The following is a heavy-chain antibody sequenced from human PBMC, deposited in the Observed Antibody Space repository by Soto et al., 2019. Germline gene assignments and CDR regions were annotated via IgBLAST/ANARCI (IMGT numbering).Heavy chain of an antibody. CDR1: SYSITSDDY. D-gene: IGHD3-10*01. CDR3: AKKGYYPAGKRNLFDS. J-gene: IGHJ4*02. V-gene: IGHV4-38-2*01. CDR2: IYMGGS. Sequence: PSETLSLRWAISSYSITSDDYCGXIREPPVNGLXWIGSIYMGGSSLNPSLKIQATISVDTSKNQFSMRLTSVTAADTAMYNCAKKGYYPAGKRNLFDSWGQGTLVTVSS.